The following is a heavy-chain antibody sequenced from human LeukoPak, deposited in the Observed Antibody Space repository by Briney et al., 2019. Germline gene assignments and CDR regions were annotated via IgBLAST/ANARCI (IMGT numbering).Heavy chain of an antibody. Sequence: PSQTLSLTCTVSGGSISSGGYYWSWIRQHPGKGLEWIGYIYYSGSTYYNPSLKSRVTMSVDTSKNQFSLKVSSVTAADTAVYYCARQWQWLVHVFDYWGQGTLVTVSS. CDR3: ARQWQWLVHVFDY. V-gene: IGHV4-31*03. CDR2: IYYSGST. D-gene: IGHD6-19*01. J-gene: IGHJ4*02. CDR1: GGSISSGGYY.